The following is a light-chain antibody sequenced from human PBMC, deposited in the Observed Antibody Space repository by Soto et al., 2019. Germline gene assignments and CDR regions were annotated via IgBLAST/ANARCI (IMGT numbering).Light chain of an antibody. CDR1: SSDVGAYNY. CDR3: SSYTGSSTLEV. CDR2: EVT. V-gene: IGLV2-14*01. Sequence: QSVLTQPASVSGSPGQSITISCTGTSSDVGAYNYVSWYQQHTGKAPKLIIYEVTNRPSWVSDRFSGSKSGNTASLSISGLQPEDEATCYCSSYTGSSTLEVFGTGTKVTVL. J-gene: IGLJ1*01.